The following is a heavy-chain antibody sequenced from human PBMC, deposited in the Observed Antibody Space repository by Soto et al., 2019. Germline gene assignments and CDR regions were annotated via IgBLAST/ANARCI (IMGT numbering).Heavy chain of an antibody. CDR3: AKGSIEYSASIDY. J-gene: IGHJ4*02. CDR2: ISSSGGSS. Sequence: EVHLLESGGGLVQPGGSLRLSCAASGFSFTSYAMMWVRQAPAKGLEWVSVISSSGGSSYFADSVKGRFTISRDNSKNMLYLEMNSLRAEDTAIYFCAKGSIEYSASIDYWGQGTLVIVSS. D-gene: IGHD5-12*01. CDR1: GFSFTSYA. V-gene: IGHV3-23*01.